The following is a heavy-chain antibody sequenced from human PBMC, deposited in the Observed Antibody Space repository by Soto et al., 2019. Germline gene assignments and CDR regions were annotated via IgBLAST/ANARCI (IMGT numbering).Heavy chain of an antibody. CDR2: IGPTEAHAP. CDR1: GYPFGDYA. J-gene: IGHJ3*01. CDR3: AKDDIPYNGRDVAFDL. V-gene: IGHV3-23*01. Sequence: EVHLLESGGDLVQPGGTLILSCVASGYPFGDYAMRWVRQAPGKGLEWVSAIGPTEAHAPAYAASVKGRFTISRDNSRNILYLQMTNLRAEDTGVYYCAKDDIPYNGRDVAFDLWGQGTMVTVSS. D-gene: IGHD1-20*01.